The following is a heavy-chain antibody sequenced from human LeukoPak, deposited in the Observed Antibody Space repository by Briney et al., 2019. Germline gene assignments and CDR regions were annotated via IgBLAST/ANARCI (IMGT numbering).Heavy chain of an antibody. J-gene: IGHJ4*02. CDR3: SCYIAVAGTELELDY. D-gene: IGHD6-19*01. CDR1: GYTFTSYA. CDR2: INAGNGKT. V-gene: IGHV1-3*01. Sequence: GASVKVSCKASGYTFTSYAMHWVRQAPGQGLEWMGWINAGNGKTKYSQKFQGRVTITRDTSASTAYMELSSLRSEDTAVYYCSCYIAVAGTELELDYWGQGTLVTVSS.